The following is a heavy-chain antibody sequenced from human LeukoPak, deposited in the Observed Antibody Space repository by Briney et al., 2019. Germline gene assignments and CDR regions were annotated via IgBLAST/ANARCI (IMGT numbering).Heavy chain of an antibody. CDR1: GFTFSRYS. D-gene: IGHD3-22*01. CDR3: ARDIPPPVFYYDSSGYSDY. CDR2: ISRSGSYI. V-gene: IGHV3-21*01. Sequence: GGSLRLSCAASGFTFSRYSMNWVRQAPGKGLEWVSSISRSGSYISYADSVEGRFTISRDNAKNSLYLQMNSLSAEDTAVYYCARDIPPPVFYYDSSGYSDYWGQGTLVTVSS. J-gene: IGHJ4*02.